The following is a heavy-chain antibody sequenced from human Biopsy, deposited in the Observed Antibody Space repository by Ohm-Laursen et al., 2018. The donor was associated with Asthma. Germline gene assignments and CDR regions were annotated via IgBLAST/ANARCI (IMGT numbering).Heavy chain of an antibody. CDR1: GYILTDLS. CDR2: HDHEEGGT. J-gene: IGHJ4*02. CDR3: ASDFPKDYVRYNFQF. Sequence: ASVKVSCKISGYILTDLSMHWVRQAPGQGLEWMGGHDHEEGGTVNARRFQGRVTMTEDTSTDTAYMELSSLSSDDTAAYYCASDFPKDYVRYNFQFWGQGTLVTVPS. D-gene: IGHD4-17*01. V-gene: IGHV1-24*01.